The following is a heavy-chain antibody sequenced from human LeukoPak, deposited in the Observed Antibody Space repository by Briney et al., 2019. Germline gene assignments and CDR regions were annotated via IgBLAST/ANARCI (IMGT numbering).Heavy chain of an antibody. CDR2: IIPILGIA. Sequence: GASVKVSCKASGDTFSSYAISWVRQAPGQGLEWMGRIIPILGIANYAQKFQGRVTITADKSTSTAYMELSSLRSEDTAVYYCRTDRYGDYGDYIDYWGQGTLVTVSS. CDR3: RTDRYGDYGDYIDY. CDR1: GDTFSSYA. J-gene: IGHJ4*02. D-gene: IGHD4-17*01. V-gene: IGHV1-69*04.